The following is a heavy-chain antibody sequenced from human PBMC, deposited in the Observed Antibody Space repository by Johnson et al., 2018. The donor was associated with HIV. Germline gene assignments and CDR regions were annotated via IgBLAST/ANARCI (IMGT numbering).Heavy chain of an antibody. V-gene: IGHV3-11*04. D-gene: IGHD3-10*01. CDR2: ISSGGGTI. CDR1: GFIFSDYY. CDR3: AKKLGVLTVPWAFDI. Sequence: QVQLVESGGGLVKPGGSLRLSCAASGFIFSDYYMSWIRQAPERGLEWVSYISSGGGTIYYADSVKGRFTISRDNSKNTLYLQMNSLRAEDTAVYYCAKKLGVLTVPWAFDIWGQGTMVTVSS. J-gene: IGHJ3*02.